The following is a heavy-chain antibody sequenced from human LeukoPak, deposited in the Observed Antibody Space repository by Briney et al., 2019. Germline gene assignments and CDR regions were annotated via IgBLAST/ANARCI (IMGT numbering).Heavy chain of an antibody. CDR1: GYSISSGYY. CDR2: IYHSGST. D-gene: IGHD3-3*01. J-gene: IGHJ5*02. Sequence: PSETLSLTCAVSGYSISSGYYWGWIRQPPGKGLEWIGSIYHSGSTYYNPSLKSRVTISVDTSKNQFSLKLSSATAADTAVYYCARDFWSGYYRPNWFDPWGQGTLVTVSS. CDR3: ARDFWSGYYRPNWFDP. V-gene: IGHV4-38-2*01.